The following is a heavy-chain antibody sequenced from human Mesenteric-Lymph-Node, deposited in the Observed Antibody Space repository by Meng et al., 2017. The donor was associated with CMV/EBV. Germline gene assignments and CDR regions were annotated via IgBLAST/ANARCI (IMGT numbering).Heavy chain of an antibody. J-gene: IGHJ4*02. CDR3: AKGPGGRALPATAPPLEY. D-gene: IGHD2-2*01. V-gene: IGHV3-48*03. CDR1: GFTFSIYE. Sequence: GESLKISCAASGFTFSIYEMNWVRQAPGKGLEWISYISSSGGSTTYYADSVKGRFTISRDNAKNSLYLQMNSLRAEDTAVYYCAKGPGGRALPATAPPLEYWGQGTLVTVSS. CDR2: ISSSGGSTT.